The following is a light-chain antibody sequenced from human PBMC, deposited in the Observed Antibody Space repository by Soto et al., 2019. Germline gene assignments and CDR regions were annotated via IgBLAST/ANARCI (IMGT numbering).Light chain of an antibody. Sequence: EIVVTQSPGTLSLSPGDRATLSCRASQSVSSSYLAWYQQQPGQAPRLLISGASSRAAGIPDRCSGSGSGTDFSLSISSLEPEDFAVYYCQQYGSSPPWTFGQGTKVEIK. CDR3: QQYGSSPPWT. V-gene: IGKV3-20*01. CDR2: GAS. CDR1: QSVSSSY. J-gene: IGKJ1*01.